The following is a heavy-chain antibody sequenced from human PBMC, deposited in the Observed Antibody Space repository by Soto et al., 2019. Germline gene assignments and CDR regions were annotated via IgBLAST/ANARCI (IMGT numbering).Heavy chain of an antibody. CDR3: ARDTVSGWRRIPFDY. CDR2: INAGNGNT. J-gene: IGHJ4*02. D-gene: IGHD6-19*01. Sequence: QVQLVQSGAEVKKPGASVKVSCKASGYTFTSYAMHWVRQAPGQRLEWRGWINAGNGNTKYSQKFQGRVTITRDTSASTAYMELSSLRSEDTAVYYCARDTVSGWRRIPFDYWGQGTLVSVSS. CDR1: GYTFTSYA. V-gene: IGHV1-3*01.